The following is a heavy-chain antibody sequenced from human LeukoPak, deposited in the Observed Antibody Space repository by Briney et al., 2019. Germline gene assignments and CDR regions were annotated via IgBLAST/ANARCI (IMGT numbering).Heavy chain of an antibody. D-gene: IGHD2-2*01. CDR1: GFTFSSYW. Sequence: GGSLRLSCAASGFTFSSYWMSWVRQAPGKGLEWVANIKQDGSEKYYVDSVKGRFTISRDNAKNSLYLQMNSLRAEDTAVYYCARDNSRLGYCSSTSCYQYYYYGMDVWGQGTTVTVSS. J-gene: IGHJ6*02. CDR3: ARDNSRLGYCSSTSCYQYYYYGMDV. CDR2: IKQDGSEK. V-gene: IGHV3-7*01.